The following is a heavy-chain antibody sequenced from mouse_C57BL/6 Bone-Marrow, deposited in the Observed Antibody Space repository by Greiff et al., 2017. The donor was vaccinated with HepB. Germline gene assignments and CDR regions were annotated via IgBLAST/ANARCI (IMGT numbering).Heavy chain of an antibody. V-gene: IGHV1-42*01. CDR3: ARFYYSNSYAMDY. J-gene: IGHJ4*01. D-gene: IGHD2-5*01. CDR2: INPSTGGT. CDR1: GYSFTGYY. Sequence: EVQLQQSGPELVKPGASVKISCKASGYSFTGYYMNWVKQSPEQSLEWIGEINPSTGGTTYNQKFKAKATLTVDKSSSTAYMQLKSLTSEDSAVYYCARFYYSNSYAMDYWGQGTSVTVAS.